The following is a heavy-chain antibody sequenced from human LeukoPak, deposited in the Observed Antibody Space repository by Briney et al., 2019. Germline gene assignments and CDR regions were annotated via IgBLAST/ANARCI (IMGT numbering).Heavy chain of an antibody. CDR2: IRQDENEI. Sequence: PGGSLRLSCVASGFTFSSYWMSWVRQAPGKGLEWVANIRQDENEIYYVDAVKGRFTISRDNAKNSLYLQMDSLRAEDTAVYYCAREARQGIAAVANMDVWGKGTTVTISS. J-gene: IGHJ6*03. CDR1: GFTFSSYW. D-gene: IGHD6-13*01. CDR3: AREARQGIAAVANMDV. V-gene: IGHV3-7*01.